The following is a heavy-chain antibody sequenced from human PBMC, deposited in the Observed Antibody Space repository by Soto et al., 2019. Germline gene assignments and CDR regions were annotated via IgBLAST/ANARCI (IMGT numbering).Heavy chain of an antibody. CDR3: ARCGLIPLCDNGGSCYSDAFDI. CDR1: GYTFTSYG. D-gene: IGHD2-15*01. Sequence: ASVKVSCKASGYTFTSYGISWVRQAPGQGLEWMGWISAYNGNTNYAQKLQGRVTMTTDTSTSTAYMELRSLRSDDTAVYYCARCGLIPLCDNGGSCYSDAFDIWGQGTMVTVSS. J-gene: IGHJ3*02. CDR2: ISAYNGNT. V-gene: IGHV1-18*01.